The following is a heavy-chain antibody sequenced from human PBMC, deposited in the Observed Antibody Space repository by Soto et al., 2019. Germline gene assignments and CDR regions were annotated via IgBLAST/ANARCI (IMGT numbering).Heavy chain of an antibody. D-gene: IGHD2-2*01. CDR3: AREDSIIIPAVSDF. V-gene: IGHV3-21*04. Sequence: VGSLRLSCVVSGFTFNNYGINWVRQAPGKGLEWVSTVSKSDYTYYSDSVKGRFTISRDNAKNTVSLQMNTLRAEDTAVYYCAREDSIIIPAVSDFWGQGTLGTVSS. J-gene: IGHJ4*02. CDR2: VSKSDYT. CDR1: GFTFNNYG.